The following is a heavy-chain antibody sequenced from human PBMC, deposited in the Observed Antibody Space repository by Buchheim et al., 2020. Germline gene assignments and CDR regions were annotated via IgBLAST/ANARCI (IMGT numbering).Heavy chain of an antibody. Sequence: EVHLLESGGGLVQPGGSLRLSCAAPGFTFSSYTMSWVRQAPGKGLEWVSAIVGSGATTSYADSVKGRFTISRDNSKNTLDLQMNSLRAEDAAVYYCAKGGSNTAGYYYFGMDVWGQGTT. CDR1: GFTFSSYT. CDR3: AKGGSNTAGYYYFGMDV. J-gene: IGHJ6*02. D-gene: IGHD2/OR15-2a*01. V-gene: IGHV3-23*01. CDR2: IVGSGATT.